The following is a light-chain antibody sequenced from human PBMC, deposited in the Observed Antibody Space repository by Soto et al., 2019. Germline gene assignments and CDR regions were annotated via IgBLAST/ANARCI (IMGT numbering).Light chain of an antibody. Sequence: IVLTQPPGTLSLSKGERGTLSCRASQSVSSGYLAWYQQKPGQAPRLLIYDASSRATGIPDRFSGSGSGTDFTLTISSLQPEDFAVYYCQQYGGSPRTFGQGTKVDIK. CDR1: QSVSSGY. CDR2: DAS. V-gene: IGKV3-20*01. CDR3: QQYGGSPRT. J-gene: IGKJ1*01.